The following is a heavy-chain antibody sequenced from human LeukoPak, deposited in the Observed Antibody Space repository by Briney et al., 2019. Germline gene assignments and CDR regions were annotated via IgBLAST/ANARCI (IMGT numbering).Heavy chain of an antibody. CDR3: STGSYYADYYYYYYLDV. Sequence: GGSLRLSCAASVFTFSNAWMSWVRQAPGKGLEWVGRIKSKTDGGTTDYAAPVKDRFTISRDDSKNTLYLQMNSLKAEDTAVYYCSTGSYYADYYYYYYLDVGGEGTTVTVSS. CDR2: IKSKTDGGTT. V-gene: IGHV3-15*01. J-gene: IGHJ6*03. CDR1: VFTFSNAW. D-gene: IGHD1-26*01.